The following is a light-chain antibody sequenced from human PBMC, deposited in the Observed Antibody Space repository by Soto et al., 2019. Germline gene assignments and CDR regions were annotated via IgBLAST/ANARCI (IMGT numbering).Light chain of an antibody. Sequence: DIQLTQSPSFLSASVGDRVAITCRASQGISSYLAWYQQKPGKAPKLLIYGASTLQSGVPSRFGGSGSGTDFTLTVSSLQPEDFATYYCQQANSFPLTFGGGTKVDIK. V-gene: IGKV1-9*01. CDR1: QGISSY. CDR2: GAS. J-gene: IGKJ4*01. CDR3: QQANSFPLT.